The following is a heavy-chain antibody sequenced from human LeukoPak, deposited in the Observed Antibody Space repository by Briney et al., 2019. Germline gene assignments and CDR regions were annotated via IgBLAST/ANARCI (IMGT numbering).Heavy chain of an antibody. V-gene: IGHV3-23*01. D-gene: IGHD2-2*01. CDR3: AKDAQSVVVVPAAPSFQH. CDR2: ISGSGGST. Sequence: PGGSLRLSCAASGFTFSSYAMSWVRQAPGKGLEWVSAISGSGGSTYYADSVKGRFTISRDNSKNTLYLQMNSLRAEDTAVYYCAKDAQSVVVVPAAPSFQHWGQGTLVTVSS. J-gene: IGHJ1*01. CDR1: GFTFSSYA.